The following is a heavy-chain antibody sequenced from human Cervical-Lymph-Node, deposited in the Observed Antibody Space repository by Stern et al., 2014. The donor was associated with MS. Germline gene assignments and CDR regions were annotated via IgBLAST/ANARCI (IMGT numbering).Heavy chain of an antibody. CDR2: FDPEDGET. CDR1: GYTLTELS. V-gene: IGHV1-24*01. CDR3: ATGPAKIDYYFDY. Sequence: VQLVQSGAEVKKPGASVKVSCKVSGYTLTELSMHWVRQAPGKGLEWMGGFDPEDGETTYAQEFQGRVTMTDDTSTDTAYMELSSLRSEDTAVYYGATGPAKIDYYFDYWGQGTLVTVSS. D-gene: IGHD4/OR15-4a*01. J-gene: IGHJ4*02.